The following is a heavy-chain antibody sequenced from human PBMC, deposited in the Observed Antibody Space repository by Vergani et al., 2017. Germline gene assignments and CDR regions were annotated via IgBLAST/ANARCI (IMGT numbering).Heavy chain of an antibody. Sequence: QVQLQESGPGLVKPSETLSLTCTVSGGSISSYYWSWIRQPPGKGLEWIGYIYYSGSTNYNPSLKSRVTISVATSKNQFSLKLSSVTAADTAVYYCARVGVKYYYGSGSPTSRGVDPWGQGTLVTVSS. CDR2: IYYSGST. D-gene: IGHD3-10*01. CDR3: ARVGVKYYYGSGSPTSRGVDP. V-gene: IGHV4-59*01. CDR1: GGSISSYY. J-gene: IGHJ5*02.